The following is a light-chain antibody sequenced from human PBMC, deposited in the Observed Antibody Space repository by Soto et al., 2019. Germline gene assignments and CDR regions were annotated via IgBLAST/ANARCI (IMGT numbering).Light chain of an antibody. J-gene: IGLJ2*01. CDR2: RNN. CDR1: SSNIGSNY. V-gene: IGLV1-47*01. Sequence: QSVLTQPPSASGTPGQRVTISCSGSSSNIGSNYVYWYQQLPGTAPKLLIYRNNQRPSGVPDRFSGSKSGTSASLAISGLRSEDEADYYCAAWDDSLSAPVFGGWTQLTVL. CDR3: AAWDDSLSAPV.